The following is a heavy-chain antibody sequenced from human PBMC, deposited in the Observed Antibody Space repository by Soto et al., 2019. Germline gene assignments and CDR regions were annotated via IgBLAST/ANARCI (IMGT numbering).Heavy chain of an antibody. V-gene: IGHV3-30*03. Sequence: QAQLVESGGGVVQPGRSLRLSCAASGFTFNSYGMHWVRQAPGKGLEWVAVISYDGSNKYYGDSVKGRFTVSRDNPKNTRYLQMNSLRVEDTAVYYCARLTSGYSSSWYYGMDVWGQGTTVTVSS. CDR3: ARLTSGYSSSWYYGMDV. D-gene: IGHD6-13*01. CDR1: GFTFNSYG. J-gene: IGHJ6*02. CDR2: ISYDGSNK.